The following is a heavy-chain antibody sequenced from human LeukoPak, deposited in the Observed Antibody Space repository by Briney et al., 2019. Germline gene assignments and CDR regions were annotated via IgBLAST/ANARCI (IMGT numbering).Heavy chain of an antibody. Sequence: SQTLSLTCTVSGGSISSGSYYWSWIRQPAGKGLEWIGRIYTSGSTNYNPSLKSRVTISVDTSKNQFSLKLSSVTAADMAVYYCASQGGYSYGFDYWGQGTLVTVSS. D-gene: IGHD5-18*01. CDR1: GGSISSGSYY. CDR2: IYTSGST. V-gene: IGHV4-61*02. CDR3: ASQGGYSYGFDY. J-gene: IGHJ4*02.